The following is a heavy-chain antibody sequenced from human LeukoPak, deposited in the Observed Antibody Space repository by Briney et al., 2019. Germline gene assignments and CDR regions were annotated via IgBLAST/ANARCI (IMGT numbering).Heavy chain of an antibody. D-gene: IGHD3-9*01. V-gene: IGHV4-59*01. CDR1: GGSISSYY. CDR3: AREHTLRYFDWFPITLQHDDAFDI. J-gene: IGHJ3*02. CDR2: IYYSGST. Sequence: SETLSLTCTVSGGSISSYYWSWIRQPPGKGLEWIGYIYYSGSTNYNPSLKSRVTISVDTSKNQFSLKLSSVTAADTAVYYCAREHTLRYFDWFPITLQHDDAFDIWGQGTMVTVSS.